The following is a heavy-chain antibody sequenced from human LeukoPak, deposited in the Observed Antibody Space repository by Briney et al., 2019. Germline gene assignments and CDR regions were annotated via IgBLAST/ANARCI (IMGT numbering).Heavy chain of an antibody. D-gene: IGHD3-10*01. CDR2: INSDGSST. CDR1: GFTFSSYW. Sequence: GGSLRLSCAASGFTFSSYWMHWVRQVPGKGLVWVSHINSDGSSTSYADSVKGRFTISRDNAKNTLYLQMNSLRAEDTAVYYCARGVGYGSGSYYSHYFDYWGQGTLVTVSS. V-gene: IGHV3-74*01. J-gene: IGHJ4*02. CDR3: ARGVGYGSGSYYSHYFDY.